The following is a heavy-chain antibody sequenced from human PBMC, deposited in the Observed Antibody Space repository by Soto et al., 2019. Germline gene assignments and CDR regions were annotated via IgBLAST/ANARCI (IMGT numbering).Heavy chain of an antibody. D-gene: IGHD3-22*01. CDR1: GYTFTNYG. V-gene: IGHV1-18*01. CDR3: ARDSYYDSKAPVDY. CDR2: ISAYNGNT. J-gene: IGHJ4*02. Sequence: ASVKVSCKASGYTFTNYGISWVRQAPGQGLEWMEWISAYNGNTNYAQKLQGRVTMTTDTSTSTAYMELRSLRSDDTAVYYCARDSYYDSKAPVDYWGQGTLVTVSS.